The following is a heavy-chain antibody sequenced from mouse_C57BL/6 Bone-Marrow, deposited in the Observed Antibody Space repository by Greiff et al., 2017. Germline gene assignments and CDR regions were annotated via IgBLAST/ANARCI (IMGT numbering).Heavy chain of an antibody. Sequence: EVQLVESGGGLVKPGGSLKLSCAASGFTFSDYGMHWVRQAPEKGLEWVAYISRGGSTIYYADTVKGGFTISRDNAKNTLFLQMTSLRSEDTAMYYCATGLDYWGQGTTLTVSS. CDR3: ATGLDY. CDR1: GFTFSDYG. V-gene: IGHV5-17*01. CDR2: ISRGGSTI. J-gene: IGHJ2*01.